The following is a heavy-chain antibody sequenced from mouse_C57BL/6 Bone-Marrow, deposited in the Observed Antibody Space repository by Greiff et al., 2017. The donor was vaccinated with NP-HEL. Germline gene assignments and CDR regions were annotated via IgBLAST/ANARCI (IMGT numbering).Heavy chain of an antibody. CDR1: EYEFPSHD. J-gene: IGHJ4*01. V-gene: IGHV5-2*01. CDR3: ARLYYYGSSYGAMDY. D-gene: IGHD1-1*01. Sequence: EVKLMESGGGLVQPGESLKLSCESNEYEFPSHDMSWVRKTPEKRLELVAAINSDGGSTYYPDTMERRFIISRDNTKKTLYLQMSSLRSEDTALYYCARLYYYGSSYGAMDYWGQGTSVTVSS. CDR2: INSDGGST.